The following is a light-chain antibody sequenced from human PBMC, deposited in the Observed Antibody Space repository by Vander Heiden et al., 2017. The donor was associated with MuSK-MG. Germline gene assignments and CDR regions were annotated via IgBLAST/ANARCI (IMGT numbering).Light chain of an antibody. J-gene: IGLJ2*01. CDR1: SSDVGGYNY. CDR2: DVS. CDR3: SSYTSSSTLVV. Sequence: QSALTQPASVSGSPGQSITISCTGTSSDVGGYNYVSWYQQHPGKAPKLMMDDVSNRPSGVANRFSGSKSGNTGSLTISGLQAEDEADYYCSSYTSSSTLVVFGGGTKLTVL. V-gene: IGLV2-14*03.